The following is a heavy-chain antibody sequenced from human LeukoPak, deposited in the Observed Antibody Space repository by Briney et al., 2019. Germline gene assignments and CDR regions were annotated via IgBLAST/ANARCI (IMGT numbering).Heavy chain of an antibody. V-gene: IGHV3-66*01. CDR3: ASNKWELQDY. CDR1: GFTVSSNY. Sequence: PGRSLRLSCAASGFTVSSNYMSWVRQAPGKGLEWVSVIYSGGSTYYADSVKGRFTISRDNSKNTLYLQMNSLRAENTAVYYCASNKWELQDYWGQGTLVTVSS. J-gene: IGHJ4*02. D-gene: IGHD1-26*01. CDR2: IYSGGST.